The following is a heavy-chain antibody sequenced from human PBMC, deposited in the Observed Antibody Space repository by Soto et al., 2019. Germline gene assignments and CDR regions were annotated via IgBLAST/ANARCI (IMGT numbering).Heavy chain of an antibody. CDR3: ATVRDYYDSSGYYCPDWYFDL. CDR2: FDPEDGET. V-gene: IGHV1-24*01. Sequence: ASVKVSCKVSGYTLTELSMHWVRQAPGKGLEWMGGFDPEDGETIYAQKFQGRVTMTEDTSTDTAYMELSSLRSEDTAVYYCATVRDYYDSSGYYCPDWYFDLWGRGTLVTVS. J-gene: IGHJ2*01. D-gene: IGHD3-22*01. CDR1: GYTLTELS.